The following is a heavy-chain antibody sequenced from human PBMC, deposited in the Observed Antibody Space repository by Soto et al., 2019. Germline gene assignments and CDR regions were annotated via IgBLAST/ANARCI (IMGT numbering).Heavy chain of an antibody. J-gene: IGHJ4*02. CDR2: ISSNGKNT. CDR1: VFTSDYHA. Sequence: PGRSLRLSCASSVFTSDYHAMNWVRQAPGKGLEWVSTISSNGKNTHYSDSVKGRFIIYSDNSTNTVYPHMNSLRVEDTAVYYCVSWVSAHFDSWGQGTLVTVSS. V-gene: IGHV3-23*01. CDR3: VSWVSAHFDS. D-gene: IGHD6-13*01.